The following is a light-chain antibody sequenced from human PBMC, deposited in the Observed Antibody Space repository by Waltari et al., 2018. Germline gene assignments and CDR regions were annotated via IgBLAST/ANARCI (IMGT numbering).Light chain of an antibody. V-gene: IGKV3-11*01. CDR1: QTFSSY. CDR3: QQRSNWPYT. Sequence: EIVLTQSPATLSLSPGERATLSCRASQTFSSYLAWYQQRPGQTPRLLIYAASSRATGISAKFSGSGSGTDFTLTISSLEPEDFAVYYCQQRSNWPYTFGQGTRVEIK. J-gene: IGKJ2*01. CDR2: AAS.